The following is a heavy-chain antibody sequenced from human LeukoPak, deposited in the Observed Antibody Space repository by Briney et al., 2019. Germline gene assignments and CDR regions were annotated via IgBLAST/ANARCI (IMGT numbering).Heavy chain of an antibody. J-gene: IGHJ6*02. CDR1: GGSISSYY. Sequence: PSETLSLTCTVSGGSISSYYWSWIRQPPGKGLEWIGYIYYSGSTDSNPSLKSRVTISVDTSKNQFSLKLRSVTAADTAVYYCARDGRAGMDVWGQGTTVTVSS. V-gene: IGHV4-59*01. CDR2: IYYSGST. CDR3: ARDGRAGMDV.